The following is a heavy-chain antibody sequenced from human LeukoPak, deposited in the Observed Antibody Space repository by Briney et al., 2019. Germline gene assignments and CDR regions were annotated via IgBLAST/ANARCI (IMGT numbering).Heavy chain of an antibody. Sequence: GGSLRLSCAASAFDFTIYDMNWVRQAPGKGLEWLSYISSSSDIIHYADSVKGRFTISRDNAKNSLYLQMNSLGAEDTAVYYCAKVSRTIHDNFFDYWGQGTLVTVSA. D-gene: IGHD3-9*01. J-gene: IGHJ4*02. CDR2: ISSSSDII. V-gene: IGHV3-48*01. CDR1: AFDFTIYD. CDR3: AKVSRTIHDNFFDY.